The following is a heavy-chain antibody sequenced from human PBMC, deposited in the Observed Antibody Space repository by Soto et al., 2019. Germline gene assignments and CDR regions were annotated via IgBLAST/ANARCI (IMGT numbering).Heavy chain of an antibody. V-gene: IGHV2-5*02. CDR3: AHSLYNSGSYYFDY. J-gene: IGHJ4*02. Sequence: QINLKESGPTLVKPTQTLTLTCTFSGFSLSTSGVAVGWIRQPPGKALEWLALIYWDDDKRYRPSLKSRLTITTDTTKNQVVFTMTNMDPVDTATYYCAHSLYNSGSYYFDYWGQGTLVTVSS. CDR1: GFSLSTSGVA. CDR2: IYWDDDK. D-gene: IGHD6-19*01.